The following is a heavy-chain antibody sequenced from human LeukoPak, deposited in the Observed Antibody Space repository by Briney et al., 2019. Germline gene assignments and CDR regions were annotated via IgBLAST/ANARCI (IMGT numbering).Heavy chain of an antibody. CDR2: ISGSGGST. CDR3: AKLDNTPGYSSSWYPDY. CDR1: GFTFSSYS. Sequence: GGSLRLSRAASGFTFSSYSMNWVRQAPGKGLEWVSAISGSGGSTYYADSVKGRFTISRDNSKNTLYLQMNSLRAEDTAVYYCAKLDNTPGYSSSWYPDYWGQGTLVTVSS. D-gene: IGHD6-13*01. V-gene: IGHV3-23*01. J-gene: IGHJ4*02.